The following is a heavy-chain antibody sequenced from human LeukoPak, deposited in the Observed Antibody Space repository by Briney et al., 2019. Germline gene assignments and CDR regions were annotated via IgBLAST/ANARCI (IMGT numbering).Heavy chain of an antibody. CDR3: AKEYPTWVGYNWFDP. J-gene: IGHJ5*02. Sequence: GGSLRLSCAASGFTVSSNYMSWVRQAPGKGLEWVSVIYSGDNTDYADSVKGRFTISRDNSKNTLYLQMNSLRAEDTAVYYCAKEYPTWVGYNWFDPWGQGTLVTVSS. D-gene: IGHD1-26*01. CDR1: GFTVSSNY. V-gene: IGHV3-53*01. CDR2: IYSGDNT.